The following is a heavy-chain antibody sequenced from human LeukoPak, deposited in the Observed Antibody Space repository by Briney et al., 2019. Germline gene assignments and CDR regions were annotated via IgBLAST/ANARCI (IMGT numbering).Heavy chain of an antibody. CDR1: GGSISSYYW. CDR2: IYWDDDK. J-gene: IGHJ4*02. Sequence: TLSLTCTVSGGSISSYYWSWIRQPPGKALEWLALIYWDDDKLYSPSLKSRLTITKDTSKNQVVLTMTNMDPVDTATYYCAHRPSLAVYYFDYWGQGTLVTVSS. D-gene: IGHD6-6*01. CDR3: AHRPSLAVYYFDY. V-gene: IGHV2-5*08.